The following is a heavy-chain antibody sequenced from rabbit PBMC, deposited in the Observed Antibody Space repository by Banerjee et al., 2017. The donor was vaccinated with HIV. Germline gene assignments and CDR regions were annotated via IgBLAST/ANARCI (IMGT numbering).Heavy chain of an antibody. V-gene: IGHV1S45*01. J-gene: IGHJ4*01. CDR2: IYAGSSGST. CDR1: GLDFSSSYW. D-gene: IGHD4-1*01. Sequence: ASGLDFSSSYWICWVRQAPGKGLEWIACIYAGSSGSTYYASWAKGRFTISKASSTTVTLQMTSLTAADTATYFCARDLAGVIGWNFNLWGPGTLVTVS. CDR3: ARDLAGVIGWNFNL.